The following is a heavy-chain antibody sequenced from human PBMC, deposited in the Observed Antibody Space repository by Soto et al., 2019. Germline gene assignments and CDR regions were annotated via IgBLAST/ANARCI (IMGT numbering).Heavy chain of an antibody. CDR3: AIDTRITISSYGMDV. V-gene: IGHV4-59*01. CDR2: IYYSGST. Sequence: QVQLQESGPGLVKPSETLSLTCTVSGGSISSYYWSWIRQPPGKGLEWIGYIYYSGSTNYNPSLRSRVTRSVDTSQTQVSLKLSSVTAADTAVYYCAIDTRITISSYGMDVWCRGTTVTVSS. CDR1: GGSISSYY. J-gene: IGHJ6*02. D-gene: IGHD3-3*01.